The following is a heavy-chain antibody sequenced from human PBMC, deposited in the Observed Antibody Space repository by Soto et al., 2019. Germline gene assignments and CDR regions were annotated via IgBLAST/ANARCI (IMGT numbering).Heavy chain of an antibody. V-gene: IGHV2-70*04. D-gene: IGHD1-1*01. CDR2: IDWDDDK. J-gene: IGHJ5*02. CDR3: AKTGTDGSWFDP. CDR1: GFSLSSSGMR. Sequence: GPTLVNPTQTLTLTCTFSGFSLSSSGMRVSWIRQPPGKALEWLARIDWDDDKFYTTSLRTRLTISKDTPKNQVVLRMTNMDPVDTATYYCAKTGTDGSWFDPWGQGTLVTVSS.